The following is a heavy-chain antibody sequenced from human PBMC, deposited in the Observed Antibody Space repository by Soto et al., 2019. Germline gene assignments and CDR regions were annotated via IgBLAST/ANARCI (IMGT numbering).Heavy chain of an antibody. CDR1: GDTFSFYT. V-gene: IGHV1-69*02. J-gene: IGHJ4*02. CDR3: ATSYASGYRAFDY. D-gene: IGHD3-16*01. CDR2: VNPILSMS. Sequence: QVQLVQSGAALKKPGSSVKVSCKASGDTFSFYTINWVRQAPGLGLEWMGRVNPILSMSNYAQKFQGRVTMTADKSTSTAYMVLRSLSSEATAFYYCATSYASGYRAFDYWGQGALVTVSS.